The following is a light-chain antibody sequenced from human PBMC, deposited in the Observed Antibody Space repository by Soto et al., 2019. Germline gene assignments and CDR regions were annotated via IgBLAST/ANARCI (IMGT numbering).Light chain of an antibody. V-gene: IGKV3-11*01. CDR2: GAF. CDR1: PSVTNF. J-gene: IGKJ5*01. CDR3: QQRNVWPPVT. Sequence: EIVLTQSPATLSLSPGERATLSCRASPSVTNFLAWYQQKPGKAPRLLIYGAFNRATGIPARFSGCGSGTDFTLTISSLEPEDSAVYYCQQRNVWPPVTFGQGTRLEIK.